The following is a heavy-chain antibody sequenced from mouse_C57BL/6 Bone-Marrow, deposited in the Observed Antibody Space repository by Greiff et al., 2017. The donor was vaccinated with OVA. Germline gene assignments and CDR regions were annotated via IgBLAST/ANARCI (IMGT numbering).Heavy chain of an antibody. Sequence: QVQLQQSGAELVRPGASVTLSCKASGYTFTDYEMHWVKQTPVHGLEWIGAIDPETGGTAYNQKFKDKAILTADKSSSTAYMELRSLTSEDSAVYYCTRGVPFDYWGQGTTLTVSS. CDR3: TRGVPFDY. V-gene: IGHV1-15*01. CDR2: IDPETGGT. J-gene: IGHJ2*01. CDR1: GYTFTDYE.